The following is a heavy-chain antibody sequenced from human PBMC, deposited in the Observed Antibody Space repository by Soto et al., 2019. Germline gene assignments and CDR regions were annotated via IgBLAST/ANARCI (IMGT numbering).Heavy chain of an antibody. CDR2: IYHSGST. CDR3: AGGGSGIYDY. J-gene: IGHJ4*02. V-gene: IGHV4-30-2*01. CDR1: GGSISSGGYS. D-gene: IGHD3-10*01. Sequence: PSETLSLTCAVSGGSISSGGYSWSWIRQPPGKGLEWIGYIYHSGSTYYNPSLKSRVTISVDRSKNQFSLKLSSVTAADTAVYYCAGGGSGIYDYWGQGTLVTVYS.